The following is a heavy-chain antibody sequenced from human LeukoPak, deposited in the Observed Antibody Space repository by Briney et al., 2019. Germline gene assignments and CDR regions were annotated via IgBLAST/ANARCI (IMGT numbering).Heavy chain of an antibody. Sequence: SETLSLTCSVSGGSISSSSYHWGWTRQPPGKGLEWIGSIYYSGITYYNPSLESRVTISVDTSRNHFSLKLTSVSAADTAVYYCSRLREGSPGDYWGQGTLVTVSS. CDR2: IYYSGIT. CDR3: SRLREGSPGDY. J-gene: IGHJ4*02. CDR1: GGSISSSSYH. D-gene: IGHD1-26*01. V-gene: IGHV4-39*02.